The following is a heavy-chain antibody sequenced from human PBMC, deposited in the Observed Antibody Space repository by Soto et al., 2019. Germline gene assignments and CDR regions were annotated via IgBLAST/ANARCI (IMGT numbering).Heavy chain of an antibody. D-gene: IGHD3-3*01. J-gene: IGHJ4*02. V-gene: IGHV4-4*07. CDR1: AGSVSNYF. CDR2: IDNSGST. CDR3: ARGGQDFWSGPFDY. Sequence: SETLSLTCTVSAGSVSNYFCNWIRQPAGKGLEWIGRIDNSGSTNYNPSLKSRVTMSSDTSRNQFSLKLNSVTAADTAVYYCARGGQDFWSGPFDYWGQGALVTVSS.